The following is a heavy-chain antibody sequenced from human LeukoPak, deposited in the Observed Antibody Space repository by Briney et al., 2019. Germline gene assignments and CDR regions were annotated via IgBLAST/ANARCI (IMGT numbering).Heavy chain of an antibody. CDR3: ARDRGGSGWSNPFDY. Sequence: PGGSLRLSRAASGFTVSSNYMSWVRQAPGKGLEWVSVIYSGGSTYYADSVKGRFTISRDNSKNTLYLQMNSLRAEDTAVYYCARDRGGSGWSNPFDYWGQGTLVTVSS. J-gene: IGHJ4*02. CDR1: GFTVSSNY. D-gene: IGHD6-19*01. V-gene: IGHV3-53*01. CDR2: IYSGGST.